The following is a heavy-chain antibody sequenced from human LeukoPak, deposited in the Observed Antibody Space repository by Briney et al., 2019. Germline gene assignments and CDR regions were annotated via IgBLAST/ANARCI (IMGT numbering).Heavy chain of an antibody. CDR3: ARGHYGMDV. CDR1: GFTFSDHY. V-gene: IGHV3-11*01. J-gene: IGHJ6*02. CDR2: ISRSGNTV. Sequence: SGGSLRLSCVASGFTFSDHYMSWIRQAPGKGLEWVSYISRSGNTVCYADSVKGRITISRDNAKNSLYLQMNSLRAEDTAVYYCARGHYGMDVWGQGTTVIVSS.